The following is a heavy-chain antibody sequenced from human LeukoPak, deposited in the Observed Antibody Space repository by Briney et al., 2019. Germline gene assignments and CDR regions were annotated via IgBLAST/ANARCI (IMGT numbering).Heavy chain of an antibody. CDR3: ARDASPGYSGAWLDAFDI. V-gene: IGHV3-7*01. Sequence: PGGSLRLSCAAAGFTFNNYWMTWVRQAPGQGLEWVANIKRDGSGVNYVDSVRGRFTISRDNAKNSLYLQMNSLRAEDTAVYYCARDASPGYSGAWLDAFDIWGQGTMVTVSS. CDR2: IKRDGSGV. CDR1: GFTFNNYW. D-gene: IGHD5-12*01. J-gene: IGHJ3*02.